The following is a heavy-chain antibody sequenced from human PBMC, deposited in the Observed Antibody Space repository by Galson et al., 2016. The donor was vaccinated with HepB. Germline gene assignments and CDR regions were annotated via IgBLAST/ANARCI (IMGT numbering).Heavy chain of an antibody. J-gene: IGHJ6*02. D-gene: IGHD3-10*01. CDR2: ISFDGTNK. CDR3: AKDRGYYAMDV. Sequence: SLRLSCAASGFAFSGSAMHWVRQAPGKGLESVAIISFDGTNKYYADSVKGRFTIPRDKSKKTLFLEMNSLRPEDTAVYHCAKDRGYYAMDVWGQGTTVTVSS. CDR1: GFAFSGSA. V-gene: IGHV3-30*04.